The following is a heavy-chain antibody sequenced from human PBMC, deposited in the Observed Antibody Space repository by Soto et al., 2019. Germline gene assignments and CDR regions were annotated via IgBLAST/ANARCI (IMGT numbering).Heavy chain of an antibody. CDR1: GFTFSSYW. Sequence: GGSLRLSCAASGFTFSSYWMSWVRQAPGKGLEWVSAISGSGGSTYYADSVKGRFTISRDNSKNTLYLQMNSLRAEDTAVYYCARNDVLGYCSGGSCYDWSEGLGYWGQGTLVTVSS. CDR2: ISGSGGST. CDR3: ARNDVLGYCSGGSCYDWSEGLGY. V-gene: IGHV3-23*01. D-gene: IGHD2-15*01. J-gene: IGHJ4*02.